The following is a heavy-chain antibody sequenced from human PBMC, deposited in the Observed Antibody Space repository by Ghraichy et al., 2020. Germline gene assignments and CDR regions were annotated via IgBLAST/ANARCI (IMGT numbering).Heavy chain of an antibody. D-gene: IGHD3-3*01. Sequence: SETLSLTCTVSGGSISSYYWSWIRQPPGKGLEWIGYIYTSGSTNYNPSLKSRVTISVDTSKNKFSLKLSSVTAADTAVYYCARQPGRITIFGVVPPAPLGVWGQGTTVTVSS. CDR2: IYTSGST. V-gene: IGHV4-4*09. CDR3: ARQPGRITIFGVVPPAPLGV. J-gene: IGHJ6*02. CDR1: GGSISSYY.